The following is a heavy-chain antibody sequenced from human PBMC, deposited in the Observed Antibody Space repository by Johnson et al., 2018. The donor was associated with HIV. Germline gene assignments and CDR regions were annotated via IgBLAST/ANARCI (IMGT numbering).Heavy chain of an antibody. D-gene: IGHD3-9*01. Sequence: VQLVESGGGVVQPGRSLRLSCAASGFTFSSYAMHWVRQAPGKGLEWVSYISSSGSTIYYADSVKGRFTISRDKFKNTLYLQMNSLRAEDTAVYYCARVLRGRWTYYDILTGSTHADHDAFDIWGQGTVVTVSS. CDR2: ISSSGSTI. J-gene: IGHJ3*02. CDR1: GFTFSSYA. CDR3: ARVLRGRWTYYDILTGSTHADHDAFDI. V-gene: IGHV3-48*01.